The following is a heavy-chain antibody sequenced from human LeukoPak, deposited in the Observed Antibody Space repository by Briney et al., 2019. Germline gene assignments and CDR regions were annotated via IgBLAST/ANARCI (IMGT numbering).Heavy chain of an antibody. J-gene: IGHJ3*01. CDR1: GFTFNNNA. CDR2: INGGGDAT. Sequence: GGSLRLSCTASGFTFNNNAMSWVRQAPGKGLEWVSAINGGGDATEYTDSVKGRFTISRDNSKNTLYLQMNSLRPEDTAVYYWETGTASCYANAFDVEAQGTLLTVTS. D-gene: IGHD2-2*01. V-gene: IGHV3-23*01. CDR3: ETGTASCYANAFDV.